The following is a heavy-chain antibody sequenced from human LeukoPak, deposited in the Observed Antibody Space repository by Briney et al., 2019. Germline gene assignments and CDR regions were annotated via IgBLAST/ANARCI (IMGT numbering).Heavy chain of an antibody. CDR1: YGSISDISYY. J-gene: IGHJ6*03. CDR2: INHSGST. D-gene: IGHD3-16*01. CDR3: AGVKDPGGYYYYYYMDV. V-gene: IGHV4-39*07. Sequence: SETLSLTCTVSYGSISDISYYWSWIRQPPGKGLEWIGEINHSGSTNYNPSLKSRVTISVDTSKNQFSLKLSSVTAADTAVYYCAGVKDPGGYYYYYYMDVWGKGTTVTVSS.